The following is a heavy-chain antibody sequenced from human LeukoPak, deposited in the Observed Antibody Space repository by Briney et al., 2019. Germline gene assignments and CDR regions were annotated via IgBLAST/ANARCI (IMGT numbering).Heavy chain of an antibody. Sequence: GGSLRLSCAASGFTFSSYAMSWVRQAPGKGLEWVSAISGSGGSTYYADSVKGRFTISRDNSKNTLYLQMNSLRAEDTAVYCCAKGSSGWTLAGDYWGQGTLVTVSS. CDR3: AKGSSGWTLAGDY. CDR2: ISGSGGST. D-gene: IGHD6-19*01. V-gene: IGHV3-23*01. CDR1: GFTFSSYA. J-gene: IGHJ4*02.